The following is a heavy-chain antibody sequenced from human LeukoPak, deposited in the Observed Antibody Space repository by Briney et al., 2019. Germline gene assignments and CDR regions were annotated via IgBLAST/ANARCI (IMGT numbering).Heavy chain of an antibody. V-gene: IGHV4-38-2*02. Sequence: PSETLSLTCTVSGYSISSGYYWGWIRQPPGKGLEWIGSIYQSGGTYYNPSLKSRVTISVDTSKNQFSLKLSSVTAADTAVYYCARLMGPGYSGYDWAYWGQGTRVTVSA. CDR1: GYSISSGYY. CDR3: ARLMGPGYSGYDWAY. J-gene: IGHJ4*02. CDR2: IYQSGGT. D-gene: IGHD5-12*01.